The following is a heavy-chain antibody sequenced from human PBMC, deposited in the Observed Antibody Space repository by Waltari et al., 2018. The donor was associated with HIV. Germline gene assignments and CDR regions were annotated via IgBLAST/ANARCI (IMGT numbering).Heavy chain of an antibody. CDR1: GTYIKHSSNW. Sequence: LHQPGTHSIKPAGTLSLTCGVTGTYIKHSSNWWTWIRQSPGKGLEWIGEVYRDDTTGYRSSLRSRLRISVDKSQNNFSLQLKSVTAADTGVYYCALRRFYFGDGPYGYDVWGPGTTVTVSS. CDR2: VYRDDTT. D-gene: IGHD4-17*01. J-gene: IGHJ6*02. CDR3: ALRRFYFGDGPYGYDV. V-gene: IGHV4-4*02.